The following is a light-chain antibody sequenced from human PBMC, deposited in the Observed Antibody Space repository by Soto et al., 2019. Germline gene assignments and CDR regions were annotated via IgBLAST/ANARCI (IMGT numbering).Light chain of an antibody. CDR2: DAS. J-gene: IGKJ1*01. CDR1: QSVDNH. CDR3: QQRSYWPLT. Sequence: EIVLTQSPATLSLSPGERATLSCRASQSVDNHLAWYQQKPGQAPRPLIYDASNRATDIPARFSGSGSGTDFTLTISSLEPEDFVVYYCQQRSYWPLTFGQGTKVDIK. V-gene: IGKV3-11*01.